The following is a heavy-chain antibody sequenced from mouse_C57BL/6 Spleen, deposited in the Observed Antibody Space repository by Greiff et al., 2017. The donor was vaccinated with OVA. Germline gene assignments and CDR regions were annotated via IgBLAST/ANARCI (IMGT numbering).Heavy chain of an antibody. D-gene: IGHD1-1*01. V-gene: IGHV1-82*01. Sequence: QVQLKESGPELVKPGASVKISCKASGYAFSSSWMNWVKQRPGKGLEWIGRIYPGDGDTNYNGKFKGKATLTVDKSSSTAHMELLSLTSEDFAVYYCARSHYGSSYVFDYWGQGTTLTVSS. CDR2: IYPGDGDT. CDR1: GYAFSSSW. J-gene: IGHJ2*01. CDR3: ARSHYGSSYVFDY.